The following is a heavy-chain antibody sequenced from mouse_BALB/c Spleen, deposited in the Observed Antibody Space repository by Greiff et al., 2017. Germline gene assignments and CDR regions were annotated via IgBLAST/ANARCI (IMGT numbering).Heavy chain of an antibody. V-gene: IGHV1S81*02. CDR2: INPSNGRT. D-gene: IGHD1-1*01. CDR1: GYTFTSYW. CDR3: ASACGSSYGGFAY. Sequence: QVQLQQPGAELVKPGASVKLSCKASGYTFTSYWMHWVKQRPGQGLEWIGEINPSNGRTNYNEKFKSKATLTVDKSSSTAYMQLSSLTSEDSAVYYCASACGSSYGGFAYWGQGTLVTVSA. J-gene: IGHJ3*01.